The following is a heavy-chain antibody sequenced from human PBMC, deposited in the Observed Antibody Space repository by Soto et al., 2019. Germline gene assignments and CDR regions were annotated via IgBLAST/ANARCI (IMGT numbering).Heavy chain of an antibody. CDR3: ARDFYPLAYYFDY. CDR1: CYTFTIHG. J-gene: IGHJ4*02. V-gene: IGHV1-18*01. CDR2: ISGNNGNT. Sequence: ASVKVSCKASCYTFTIHGISLGRQAPGQGLEWMGWISGNNGNTKYARKFQGRVTMTTDTSTSTAYMELRSLRSNDTAVYYCARDFYPLAYYFDYWGQGTLVTVSS.